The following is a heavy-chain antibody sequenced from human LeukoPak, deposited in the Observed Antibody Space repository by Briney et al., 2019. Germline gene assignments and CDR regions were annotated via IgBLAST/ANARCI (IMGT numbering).Heavy chain of an antibody. D-gene: IGHD3-3*01. V-gene: IGHV3-30-3*01. CDR2: ISYDGSNK. CDR1: GFTFSSYA. CDR3: ARDITIFGVVTYGGAFDI. J-gene: IGHJ3*02. Sequence: GSLRLSCAASGFTFSSYAMHWVRQAPGKGLEWVAVISYDGSNKYYADSVKGRFTISRDNSKNTLYLQMNSLRAEDTAVYYCARDITIFGVVTYGGAFDIWGQGTMVTVSS.